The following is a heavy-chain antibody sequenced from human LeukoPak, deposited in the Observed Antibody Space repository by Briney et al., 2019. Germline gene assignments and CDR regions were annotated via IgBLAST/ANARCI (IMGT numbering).Heavy chain of an antibody. V-gene: IGHV3-21*01. CDR3: ARPYDTRGYFPDY. J-gene: IGHJ4*02. CDR2: FGTRSTSI. Sequence: GGSLRLSCTASGFTFSGYSMNWIRQAPGKGLEWVSSFGTRSTSIYHAGSVKGRFAISRDNAKNSLYLQMNSLGTEDTAVYYCARPYDTRGYFPDYWGQGTLVTVSS. D-gene: IGHD3-22*01. CDR1: GFTFSGYS.